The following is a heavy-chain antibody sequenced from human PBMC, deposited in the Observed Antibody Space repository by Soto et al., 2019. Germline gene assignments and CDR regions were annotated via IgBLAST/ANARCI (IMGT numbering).Heavy chain of an antibody. CDR1: GYTFTSYG. J-gene: IGHJ4*02. CDR2: ISAYNGNT. V-gene: IGHV1-18*01. D-gene: IGHD2-15*01. CDR3: AREGYCSGGSCYDLDY. Sequence: ASVKVSCKASGYTFTSYGISWVRQAPGQGLEWMGWISAYNGNTNYAQKLQGRVTMTTDASTSTAYMELRSLRSDDTAVYYCAREGYCSGGSCYDLDYWGQGTLVTVSS.